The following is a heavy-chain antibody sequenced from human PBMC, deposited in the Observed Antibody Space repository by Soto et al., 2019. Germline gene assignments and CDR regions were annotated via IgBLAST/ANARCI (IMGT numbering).Heavy chain of an antibody. CDR3: ARAPIGGHTGDFDY. CDR1: GYTFTDYH. CDR2: LTPKSGEI. V-gene: IGHV1-2*02. J-gene: IGHJ4*02. Sequence: QVHLVQSGAEVKRPGDSVKVSCKASGYTFTDYHIHWVRQAPGQGLEWMGRLTPKSGEIYYSPKFQGRVTLTRDTSISTAYMELTPLRLDDTAVYYCARAPIGGHTGDFDYWGQGTLATVSS. D-gene: IGHD2-8*02.